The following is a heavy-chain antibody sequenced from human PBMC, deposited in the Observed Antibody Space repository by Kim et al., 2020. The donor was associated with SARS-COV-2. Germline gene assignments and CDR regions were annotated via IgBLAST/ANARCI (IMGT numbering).Heavy chain of an antibody. V-gene: IGHV3-23*01. Sequence: GGSLRLFCAVSGFTFSIYAMNWVRQAPGKGLEWVSGISARGDKTDYADSVKGRFTISRDNSKNTLYLQMNSLRDDDTASYYCAKVGDIWGQGTMVTVSS. CDR3: AKVGDI. CDR2: ISARGDKT. CDR1: GFTFSIYA. J-gene: IGHJ3*02.